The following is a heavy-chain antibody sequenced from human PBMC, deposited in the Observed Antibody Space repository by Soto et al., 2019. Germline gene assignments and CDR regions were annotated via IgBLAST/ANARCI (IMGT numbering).Heavy chain of an antibody. CDR2: IYYSGST. V-gene: IGHV4-59*08. D-gene: IGHD3-10*01. CDR3: ASRWGGTFDF. Sequence: QVQLQESGPGLVKPSETLSLTCTVSGGSISSYYWSWIRQPPGKGLEWIGYIYYSGSTNYNPSLNRRVTISVRTPKNQFSLKRTPVSAADTAVYYCASRWGGTFDFWGRGTMVTVSS. J-gene: IGHJ3*01. CDR1: GGSISSYY.